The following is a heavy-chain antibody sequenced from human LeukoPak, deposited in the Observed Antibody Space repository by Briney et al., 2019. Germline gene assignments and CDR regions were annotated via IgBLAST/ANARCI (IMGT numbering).Heavy chain of an antibody. J-gene: IGHJ4*01. CDR2: IFPGDSTA. CDR3: ARLGKGLLRYSFDY. CDR1: GYNIINYW. D-gene: IGHD3-16*01. Sequence: GESLKISCEVSGYNIINYWIGWVRQMPGKGLEWMAIIFPGDSTATYNPSFQGQVSLPVDKSVSAAYLQWSSLQASDTAIYYCARLGKGLLRYSFDYWGHGTLVTVAS. V-gene: IGHV5-51*01.